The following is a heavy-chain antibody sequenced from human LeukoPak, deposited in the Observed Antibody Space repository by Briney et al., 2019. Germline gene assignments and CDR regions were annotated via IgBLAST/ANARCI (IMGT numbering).Heavy chain of an antibody. CDR3: AHSGGFYGGKVTDY. Sequence: SALTLASPTPALTLTCTFSGCSLHTSGVDVGWIRQTPGNALEWCALIYWNDDKRYSPSPKSRLTINKDTSKNQVILTMTNMDPVDTATYYWAHSGGFYGGKVTDYWGQGTLVTVS. J-gene: IGHJ4*02. CDR2: IYWNDDK. CDR1: GCSLHTSGVD. V-gene: IGHV2-5*01. D-gene: IGHD4-23*01.